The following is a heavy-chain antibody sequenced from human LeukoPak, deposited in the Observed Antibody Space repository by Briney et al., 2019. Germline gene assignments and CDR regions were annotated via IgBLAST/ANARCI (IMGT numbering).Heavy chain of an antibody. CDR1: GGSFSGYY. J-gene: IGHJ5*02. CDR3: ARGQYCSSTSCYAWFDP. CDR2: INHSGST. V-gene: IGHV4-34*01. D-gene: IGHD2-2*01. Sequence: SETLSLTCAVYGGSFSGYYWSWIRQPPGKGLEWIGEINHSGSTNYNPSLKSRVTISVDTSKNQFSLKLSSVTAADTAVYYCARGQYCSSTSCYAWFDPWDQGTLVTVSS.